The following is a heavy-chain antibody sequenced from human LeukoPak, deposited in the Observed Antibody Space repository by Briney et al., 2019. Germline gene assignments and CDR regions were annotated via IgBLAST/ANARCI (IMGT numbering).Heavy chain of an antibody. CDR3: ARLRLGESLDY. D-gene: IGHD3-16*01. CDR1: GGSVSSSNNY. J-gene: IGHJ4*02. CDR2: IYYSGST. Sequence: SETLSLTCTVSGGSVSSSNNYWGWIRQPPGKGLEWIASIYYSGSTYYNPSLKSRVTMSVDTSKNQFSLKLNSVAAADTAVYYCARLRLGESLDYWGQGTLVTVSS. V-gene: IGHV4-39*07.